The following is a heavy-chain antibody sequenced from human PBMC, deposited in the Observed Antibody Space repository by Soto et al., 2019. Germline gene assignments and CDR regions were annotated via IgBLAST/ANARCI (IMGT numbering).Heavy chain of an antibody. Sequence: SETLSLTCAVYGGSFSGYYWSWIRQPPGKGLEWIGEINHSGSTNYNPSLKSRVTISVDTSKNQFSLKLSSVTAADTAVYYCARAVLRFLEWSRQDFDYWGQGTLVTVSS. CDR3: ARAVLRFLEWSRQDFDY. CDR2: INHSGST. D-gene: IGHD3-3*01. J-gene: IGHJ4*02. V-gene: IGHV4-34*01. CDR1: GGSFSGYY.